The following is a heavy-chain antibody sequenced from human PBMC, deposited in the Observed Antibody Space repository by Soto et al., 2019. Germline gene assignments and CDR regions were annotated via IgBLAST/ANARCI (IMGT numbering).Heavy chain of an antibody. J-gene: IGHJ4*02. CDR1: GYSFAGYW. D-gene: IGHD3-22*01. CDR2: IDPSDSQT. V-gene: IGHV5-10-1*01. Sequence: PGESLKISCKGFGYSFAGYWITWVRQVPGKGLEWMGRIDPSDSQTYYSPSFRGHVTISAAKSITTVFLQWSSLRASDTAMYYCARQIYDSDSGPNFQYYFDSWGQGTLVTVSS. CDR3: ARQIYDSDSGPNFQYYFDS.